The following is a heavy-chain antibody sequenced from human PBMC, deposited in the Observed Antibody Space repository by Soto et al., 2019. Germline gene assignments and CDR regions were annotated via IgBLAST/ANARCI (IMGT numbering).Heavy chain of an antibody. CDR3: ARFRDFWSGYFSRPYGMDV. CDR1: GYTFTSYD. J-gene: IGHJ6*02. CDR2: MNPNSGNT. D-gene: IGHD3-3*01. V-gene: IGHV1-8*01. Sequence: QVQLVQSGAEVKKPGASVKVSCKASGYTFTSYDITWVRQATGQGLEWMGWMNPNSGNTGYAQKFQGRVTMTRNTSISTAYMELSSLRSEDTAVYYCARFRDFWSGYFSRPYGMDVWGQGTTVTVSS.